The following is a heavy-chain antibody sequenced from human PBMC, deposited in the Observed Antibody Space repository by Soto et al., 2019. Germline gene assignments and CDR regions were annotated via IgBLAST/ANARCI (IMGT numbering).Heavy chain of an antibody. Sequence: ASVKVSCKASGYTFTSYYMHWVRQAPGQGLEWMGIINPSGGSTSYAQKFQGRVTITADESTSTAYMELSSLRSEDTAVYYCASPVDTAMVPFLYYYYGMDVWGQGTTVTVSS. CDR2: INPSGGST. J-gene: IGHJ6*02. D-gene: IGHD5-18*01. CDR1: GYTFTSYY. CDR3: ASPVDTAMVPFLYYYYGMDV. V-gene: IGHV1-46*01.